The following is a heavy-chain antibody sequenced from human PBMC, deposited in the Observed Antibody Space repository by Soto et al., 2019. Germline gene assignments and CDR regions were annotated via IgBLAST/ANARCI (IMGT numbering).Heavy chain of an antibody. V-gene: IGHV3-30-3*02. J-gene: IGHJ5*02. CDR1: GFSFTHYT. CDR2: MSYDGTNE. D-gene: IGHD2-2*01. Sequence: PGGSLRLSCAASGFSFTHYTINWVRQAPGKGLEWVAVMSYDGTNEYYADSVKGRFTISRDNSKSTLYLQMNSLRAEDTAIYYCAKDPKDCSTTPCDLPLYNWFDPWGQGTLVTVSS. CDR3: AKDPKDCSTTPCDLPLYNWFDP.